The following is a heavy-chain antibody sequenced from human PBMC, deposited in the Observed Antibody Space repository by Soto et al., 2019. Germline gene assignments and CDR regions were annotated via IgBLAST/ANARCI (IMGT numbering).Heavy chain of an antibody. D-gene: IGHD6-13*01. V-gene: IGHV1-2*04. CDR3: ARGRRAPAGTVAAYYFDY. CDR2: INPNSGGT. CDR1: GYTFTGYY. J-gene: IGHJ4*02. Sequence: QVPLVQSGAEVKKSGASGKVTCKASGYTFTGYYMHWVRQAPGQGLEWMGWINPNSGGTNYAQKFQGWVTMTRDTSSSTAYMELSRLRSDDTAVYYCARGRRAPAGTVAAYYFDYWRQGTLVTVSS.